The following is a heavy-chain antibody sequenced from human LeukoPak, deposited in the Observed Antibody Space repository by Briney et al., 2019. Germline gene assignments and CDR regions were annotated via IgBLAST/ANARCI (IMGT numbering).Heavy chain of an antibody. CDR1: GGSISSGSYY. Sequence: PSETLSLTCTVSGGSISSGSYYWSWIRQPAGKGLEWIGRIYTSGSTNYNPSLKSRVTISVDTSKNQFSLKLSSVTAADTAVYYCARVREGSGPFDYWGQGTLVTVSS. D-gene: IGHD2-15*01. CDR3: ARVREGSGPFDY. J-gene: IGHJ4*02. CDR2: IYTSGST. V-gene: IGHV4-61*02.